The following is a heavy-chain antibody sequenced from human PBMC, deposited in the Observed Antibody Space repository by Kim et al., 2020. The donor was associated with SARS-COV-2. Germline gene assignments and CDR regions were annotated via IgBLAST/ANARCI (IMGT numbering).Heavy chain of an antibody. Sequence: SETLSLTCTVSGGSISSYYWSWIRQPPGKGLEWIGYIYYSGSTNYNPSLKSRVTISVDTSKNQFSLKLSSVTAADTAVYYCARDRTPVGPEDYWGQGTLVTVSS. CDR1: GGSISSYY. D-gene: IGHD1-26*01. J-gene: IGHJ4*02. CDR3: ARDRTPVGPEDY. V-gene: IGHV4-59*13. CDR2: IYYSGST.